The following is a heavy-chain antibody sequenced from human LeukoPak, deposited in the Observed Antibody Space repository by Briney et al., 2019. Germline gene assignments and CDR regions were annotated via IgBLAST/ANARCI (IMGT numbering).Heavy chain of an antibody. Sequence: GGSLRLSCAASGFTFSSYAMHWVRQAPGKGLEWVAVISYDGSNKYYADSVKGRFTISRDNSKNTLYLRMNSLRAEDTAVYYCARDSSSFDYARVTTFPDYWGQGTLVTVSS. CDR3: ARDSSSFDYARVTTFPDY. J-gene: IGHJ4*02. CDR2: ISYDGSNK. D-gene: IGHD4-17*01. V-gene: IGHV3-30*04. CDR1: GFTFSSYA.